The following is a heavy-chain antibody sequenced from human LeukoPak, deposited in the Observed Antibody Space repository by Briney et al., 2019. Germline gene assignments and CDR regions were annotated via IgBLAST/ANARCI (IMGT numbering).Heavy chain of an antibody. CDR2: IIPILGIA. Sequence: GASVKVSCKASGGTFSSYAISWVRQAPGQGLEWMGRIIPILGIANYAQKFQGRVTITADKSTSTAYMELSSLRSEDTAVYYCARVSRPHYGRDVWGHGATVTVSS. CDR3: ARVSRPHYGRDV. V-gene: IGHV1-69*04. D-gene: IGHD1-14*01. CDR1: GGTFSSYA. J-gene: IGHJ6*02.